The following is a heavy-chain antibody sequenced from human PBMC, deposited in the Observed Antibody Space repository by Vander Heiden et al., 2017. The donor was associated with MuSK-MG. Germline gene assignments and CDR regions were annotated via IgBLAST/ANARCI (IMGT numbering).Heavy chain of an antibody. CDR2: IKTDGSEK. CDR3: ARCGIEATTDY. CDR1: GFTFSAYW. J-gene: IGHJ4*02. V-gene: IGHV3-7*01. Sequence: EVHLVESGGGLVQPGGSLRLSCEASGFTFSAYWMIWGRQSPGKGLEWVANIKTDGSEKYEVDSVKGRFTISRDNAKNSLYLQMNRLRAEDTAVYYGARCGIEATTDYWGQGTLVTVYS. D-gene: IGHD1-26*01.